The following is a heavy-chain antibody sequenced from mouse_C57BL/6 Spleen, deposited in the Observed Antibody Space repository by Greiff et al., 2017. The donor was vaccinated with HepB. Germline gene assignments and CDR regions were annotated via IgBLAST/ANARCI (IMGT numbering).Heavy chain of an antibody. D-gene: IGHD2-4*01. CDR3: AREDYPYFDY. V-gene: IGHV1-82*01. CDR2: IYPGDGDT. J-gene: IGHJ2*01. Sequence: QVQLQQSGPELVKPGASVKISCKASGYAFSSSWMNWVKQRPGKGLEWIGRIYPGDGDTNYNGKFKGKATLTADKSSSTAYMQLSSLTSEDSAVYFCAREDYPYFDYWGQGTTLTVSS. CDR1: GYAFSSSW.